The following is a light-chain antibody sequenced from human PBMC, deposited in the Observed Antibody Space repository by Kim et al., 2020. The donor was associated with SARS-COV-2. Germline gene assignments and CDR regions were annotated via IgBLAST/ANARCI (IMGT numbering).Light chain of an antibody. V-gene: IGKV1-39*01. CDR3: QQSYSKTWT. Sequence: PSSLSASVGDRVTITCRASQTVTTYLNWYQQKPGKPPNLLIYDASKLHDGVPSRFSGSGSGTDFTLTISSLQPEDFATYYCQQSYSKTWTFGQGTKVDIK. J-gene: IGKJ1*01. CDR2: DAS. CDR1: QTVTTY.